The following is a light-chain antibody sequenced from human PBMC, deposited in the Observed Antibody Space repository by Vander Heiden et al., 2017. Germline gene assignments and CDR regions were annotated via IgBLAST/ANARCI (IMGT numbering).Light chain of an antibody. V-gene: IGKV3-11*01. Sequence: EIVLTQSPATLPLSPGERATLSCRPSQSVSRYLAWYQQKPGQAPRLLIYDATNRATCIPAKFSGSGSGTDLTLTDSNLEPKDFAVYYCQQRSNWPPTFGGGTKVEIK. CDR2: DAT. CDR3: QQRSNWPPT. CDR1: QSVSRY. J-gene: IGKJ4*01.